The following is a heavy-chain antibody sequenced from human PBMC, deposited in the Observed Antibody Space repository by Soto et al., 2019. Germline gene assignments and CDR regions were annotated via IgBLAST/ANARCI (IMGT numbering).Heavy chain of an antibody. CDR2: INHSGST. CDR1: GDSIDSGAYY. V-gene: IGHV4-31*03. Sequence: LSLTCTVSGDSIDSGAYYWSWIRQHPGEGLEWIGEINHSGSTNYNPSLKSRVTISVDTSKNQFSLKLSSVTAADTAVYYCARGCIAARPYYYYYYGMDVWGQGTTVTVSS. J-gene: IGHJ6*02. D-gene: IGHD6-6*01. CDR3: ARGCIAARPYYYYYYGMDV.